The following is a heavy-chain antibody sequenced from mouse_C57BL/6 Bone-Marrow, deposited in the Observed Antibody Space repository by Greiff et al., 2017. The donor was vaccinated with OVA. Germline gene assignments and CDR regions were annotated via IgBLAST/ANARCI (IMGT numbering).Heavy chain of an antibody. Sequence: EVKLMESGGGLVKPGGSLKLSCAASGFTFSDYGMHWVRQAPEKGLEWVAYISSGSSTIYYADTVKGRFTISRDNAKNTLFLQMTSLRSEDTAMYYCAREVPFHWYFDVWGTGTTVTVSS. CDR1: GFTFSDYG. D-gene: IGHD2-14*01. J-gene: IGHJ1*03. CDR2: ISSGSSTI. V-gene: IGHV5-17*01. CDR3: AREVPFHWYFDV.